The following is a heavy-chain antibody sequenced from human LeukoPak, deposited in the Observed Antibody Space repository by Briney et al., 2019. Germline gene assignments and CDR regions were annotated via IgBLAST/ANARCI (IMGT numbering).Heavy chain of an antibody. D-gene: IGHD5-18*01. CDR1: GFTFSSYG. Sequence: PGGSLRLSRAASGFTFSSYGMHWVRQAPGKGLEWVAVISYDGSNKYYADSVKGRFTISRDNSKNTLYLQMNSLRAEDTAVYYCAKDHSYGYFPNSGWFDPWGQGTLVTVSS. V-gene: IGHV3-30*18. CDR3: AKDHSYGYFPNSGWFDP. CDR2: ISYDGSNK. J-gene: IGHJ5*02.